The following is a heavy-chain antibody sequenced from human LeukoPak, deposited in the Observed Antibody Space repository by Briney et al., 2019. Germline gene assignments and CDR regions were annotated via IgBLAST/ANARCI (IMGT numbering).Heavy chain of an antibody. V-gene: IGHV4-59*08. D-gene: IGHD2-2*01. CDR2: IYNSGST. CDR1: GGSISSNY. CDR3: ARHGLRYCSSTSCYPLNWFDP. J-gene: IGHJ5*02. Sequence: PSETLSLTCTVSGGSISSNYWSWIRQPPGKGLEWIGYIYNSGSTIYNPSLKSRVTISVDTSKNQFSLKLSSVTAADTAVYYCARHGLRYCSSTSCYPLNWFDPWGQGTLVTVSS.